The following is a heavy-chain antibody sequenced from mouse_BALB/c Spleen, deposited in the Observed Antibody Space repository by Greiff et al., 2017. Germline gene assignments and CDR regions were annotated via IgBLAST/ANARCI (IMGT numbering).Heavy chain of an antibody. J-gene: IGHJ4*01. Sequence: VQLQQPGAELVKPGASVKLSCKASGYTFTSYWMHWVKQRPGQGLEWIGEIDPSDSYTNYNQKFKGKATLTVDKSSSTAYMQLSSLTSEDSAVYYCARYRVARAMDYWGQGTSVTVSS. CDR3: ARYRVARAMDY. CDR1: GYTFTSYW. D-gene: IGHD1-1*01. CDR2: IDPSDSYT. V-gene: IGHV1-69*02.